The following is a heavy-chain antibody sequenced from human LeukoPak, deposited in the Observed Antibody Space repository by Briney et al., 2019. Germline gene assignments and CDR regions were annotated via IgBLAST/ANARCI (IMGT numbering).Heavy chain of an antibody. CDR3: ARAGYCSGGSCYSEYYYYYGMDV. D-gene: IGHD2-15*01. Sequence: GGSLRLSCAASGFTFDDYGMSWVRQAPGKGLEWVSGIYWNGGSTGYADSVKGRFTISRDNAKNSLYLQMNSLRAEDTALYYCARAGYCSGGSCYSEYYYYYGMDVWGQGTTVTVSS. CDR2: IYWNGGST. CDR1: GFTFDDYG. V-gene: IGHV3-20*04. J-gene: IGHJ6*02.